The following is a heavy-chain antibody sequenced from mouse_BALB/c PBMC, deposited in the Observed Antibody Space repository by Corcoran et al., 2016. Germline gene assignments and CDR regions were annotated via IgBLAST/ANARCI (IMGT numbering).Heavy chain of an antibody. J-gene: IGHJ3*01. CDR2: IDPANGNT. V-gene: IGHV14-3*02. CDR1: GFNIKDTY. Sequence: EVQLQQSGAELVKPGASVKLSCTASGFNIKDTYMHWVKQRPEQGLEWIGRIDPANGNTKYDPKFQGKATITADTSSITAYLQLSSLTSEDTAVYYCARPGNYGAWFAYWGQGTLVTVSA. D-gene: IGHD2-1*01. CDR3: ARPGNYGAWFAY.